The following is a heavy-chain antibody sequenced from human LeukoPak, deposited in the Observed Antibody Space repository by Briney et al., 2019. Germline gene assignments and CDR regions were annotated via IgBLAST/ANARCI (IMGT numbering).Heavy chain of an antibody. CDR1: GFTFSHYG. CDR3: AKDAQRGFDYSNSLDK. J-gene: IGHJ4*02. V-gene: IGHV3-33*06. D-gene: IGHD4-11*01. Sequence: PGGSLRLSCAPSGFTFSHYGMHCVRQAPGKGMEWVAVIWSDGTNTYYGDPVKGRLTISRDNFQRTVYLQMNSLSTEDTAVYYCAKDAQRGFDYSNSLDKWGQGTLVTVSS. CDR2: IWSDGTNT.